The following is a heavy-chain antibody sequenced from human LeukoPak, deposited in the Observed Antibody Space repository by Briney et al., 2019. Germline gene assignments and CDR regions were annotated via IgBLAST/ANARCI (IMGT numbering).Heavy chain of an antibody. J-gene: IGHJ3*02. CDR3: EGRWFYDGGAFDI. V-gene: IGHV3-30-3*01. CDR2: ISYDGSNK. CDR1: GFTFSSYA. Sequence: GRSLRLSCAASGFTFSSYAMHWVRQAPGKGLEWVAVISYDGSNKYYAGSVKGRFTISRDNSKNTLYLQMNSLRAEDTAVYYCEGRWFYDGGAFDIWGQGTMVTVSS. D-gene: IGHD2/OR15-2a*01.